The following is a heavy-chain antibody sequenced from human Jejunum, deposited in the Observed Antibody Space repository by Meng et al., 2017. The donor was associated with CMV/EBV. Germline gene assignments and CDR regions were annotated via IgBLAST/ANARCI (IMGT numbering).Heavy chain of an antibody. CDR2: IYPGDSKI. CDR1: GYSFTNYW. J-gene: IGHJ4*02. V-gene: IGHV5-51*01. CDR3: ARHNCYDV. Sequence: EVELVQXVAEVRKQGESLKISCQASGYSFTNYWIGWVRQMPGKGLEWMGIIYPGDSKIRYSPSFQGQVTISADKSISTVYLQWSSLKASDTAIYYCARHNCYDVWGQGTLVTVSS. D-gene: IGHD3-16*01.